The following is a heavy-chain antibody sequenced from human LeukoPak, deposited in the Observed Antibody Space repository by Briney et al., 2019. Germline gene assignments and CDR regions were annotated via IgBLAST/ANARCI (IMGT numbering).Heavy chain of an antibody. D-gene: IGHD6-19*01. V-gene: IGHV3-64*01. CDR3: ARDPGIAVAAYFFDY. J-gene: IGHJ4*02. CDR1: GFTFSSYA. Sequence: GGSLRLSCAASGFTFSSYAMHWVSQAPGKGVEYVSAISSNGGRTYYANSVKGRLTISRDNSKNTLYLQMGSLRAEDMAVYYCARDPGIAVAAYFFDYWGQGTLVTVSS. CDR2: ISSNGGRT.